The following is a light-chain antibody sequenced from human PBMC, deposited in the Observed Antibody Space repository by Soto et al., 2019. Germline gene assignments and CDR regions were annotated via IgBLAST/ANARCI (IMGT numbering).Light chain of an antibody. CDR3: AAWDDSLNGVV. J-gene: IGLJ2*01. Sequence: QSVLTQPPSASGTPGQRVTISCSGSSSNIGSITVNWYQQLPGTAPKLLIYSNNQRPSGVPDRFSGSKSGTSASLAISGLQSEDEADYYCAAWDDSLNGVVFGGGTKVTVL. V-gene: IGLV1-44*01. CDR2: SNN. CDR1: SSNIGSIT.